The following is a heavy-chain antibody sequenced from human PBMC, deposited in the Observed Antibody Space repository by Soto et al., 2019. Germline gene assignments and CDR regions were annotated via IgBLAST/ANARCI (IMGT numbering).Heavy chain of an antibody. V-gene: IGHV5-51*01. Sequence: PGESLKISCXGSGYKFATYWIAWVRQMPGRGLEWMGIIYPGKSKTIYSPSLQGLVTISADTSLNTAYLQWDSLRASDTAIYYCARGFTGSDGRFDPWGQGTVVTVSS. D-gene: IGHD2-8*02. CDR2: IYPGKSKT. J-gene: IGHJ5*02. CDR3: ARGFTGSDGRFDP. CDR1: GYKFATYW.